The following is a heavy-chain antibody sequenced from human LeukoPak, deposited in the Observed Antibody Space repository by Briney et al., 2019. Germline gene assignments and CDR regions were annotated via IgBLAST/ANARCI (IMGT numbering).Heavy chain of an antibody. CDR3: ASTPRAPYYYYYYYMDV. CDR2: IIPIFGTA. V-gene: IGHV1-69*13. CDR1: GYTFTGYY. J-gene: IGHJ6*03. Sequence: SVKVSCKASGYTFTGYYMHWVRQAPGQGLEWMGRIIPIFGTANYAQKFQGRVTITADESTSTAYMELSSLRSEDTAVYYCASTPRAPYYYYYYYMDVWGKGTTVTVSS.